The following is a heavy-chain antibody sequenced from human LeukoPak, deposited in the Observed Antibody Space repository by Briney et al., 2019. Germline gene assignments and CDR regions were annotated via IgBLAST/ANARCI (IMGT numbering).Heavy chain of an antibody. CDR2: ISSSGSTV. CDR1: GFTFSDYY. CDR3: AKVHITSWSWWFDP. J-gene: IGHJ5*02. V-gene: IGHV3-11*01. Sequence: PGGSLRLSSAASGFTFSDYYMRWIGQAPRRGRAGVFYISSSGSTVYYADSVKGRFTISRDNSKNTLYLQMHSLRAEDTALYYCAKVHITSWSWWFDPWGQGTLVTVSS.